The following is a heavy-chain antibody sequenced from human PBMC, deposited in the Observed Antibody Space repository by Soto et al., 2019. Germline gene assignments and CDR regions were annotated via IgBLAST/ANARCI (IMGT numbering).Heavy chain of an antibody. Sequence: EVQLVESGGGLVQPGGSLRVSCAASGFTFRSHRIHWVRQAPGKGLEWVSRIDTDGGGTTYADSVKGRFTISTDNAENTVYLQMTGLRVEDTAVYYCATVSDVWGQGTLVTVSS. CDR1: GFTFRSHR. V-gene: IGHV3-74*03. J-gene: IGHJ4*02. CDR2: IDTDGGGT. CDR3: ATVSDV.